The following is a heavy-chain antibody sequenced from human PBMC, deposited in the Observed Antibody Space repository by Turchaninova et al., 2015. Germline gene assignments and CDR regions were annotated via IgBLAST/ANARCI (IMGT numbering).Heavy chain of an antibody. J-gene: IGHJ4*02. V-gene: IGHV4-38-2*01. CDR2: MYLSGSA. D-gene: IGHD7-27*01. Sequence: QVQLQESGPGLVKPSETLSLTCAVSGYSISSGYYWGWIRQPPGKGLETIGSMYLSGSAYYNPSRKRRVSISVDTNKNQFSRRLGPVTAADTAVYYCSRLSGDLDGTEYWGQGTLVTVSS. CDR3: SRLSGDLDGTEY. CDR1: GYSISSGYY.